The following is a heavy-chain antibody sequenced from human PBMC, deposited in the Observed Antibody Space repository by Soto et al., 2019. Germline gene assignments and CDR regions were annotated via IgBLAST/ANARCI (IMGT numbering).Heavy chain of an antibody. CDR1: GFTFDDYA. J-gene: IGHJ4*02. D-gene: IGHD2-2*02. Sequence: LSLSCAASGFTFDDYAMHWVRQAPGRGLEWVSGLTWNSDIIVYADSVKGRFTISRDNAKNSLYLQMNSLRPDDTAFYYCAKGVVPATIRGEHHFDYWGRGTLVTVSS. CDR3: AKGVVPATIRGEHHFDY. V-gene: IGHV3-9*01. CDR2: LTWNSDII.